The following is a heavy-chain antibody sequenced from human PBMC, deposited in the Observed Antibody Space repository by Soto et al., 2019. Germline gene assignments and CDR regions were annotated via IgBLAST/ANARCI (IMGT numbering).Heavy chain of an antibody. Sequence: QVQLVQSGAEVKKPGASVKVSCKASGYTFTSYAIHWVRQAPGQRLEWMGWINAGNGDTKYSQKFQGRVTITRDTSASTAYMDLSRLRSEDTAVYYCAREGRYGDYLDYWGQGTLVTVSS. CDR1: GYTFTSYA. J-gene: IGHJ4*02. CDR3: AREGRYGDYLDY. CDR2: INAGNGDT. D-gene: IGHD4-17*01. V-gene: IGHV1-3*01.